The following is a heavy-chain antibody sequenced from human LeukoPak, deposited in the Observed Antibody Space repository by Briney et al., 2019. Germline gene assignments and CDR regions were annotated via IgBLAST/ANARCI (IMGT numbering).Heavy chain of an antibody. V-gene: IGHV3-21*01. D-gene: IGHD3-22*01. Sequence: NPGGSLGLSCAASGFTFSSYSMNWVRQAPGKGLEWVSFISSSSSYIYYADPVKGRFTISRDNAKNSLYLQMNSLRAEDTAVYYCARIGSNGYYPDCWGQGTLVIVSS. CDR2: ISSSSSYI. CDR1: GFTFSSYS. CDR3: ARIGSNGYYPDC. J-gene: IGHJ4*02.